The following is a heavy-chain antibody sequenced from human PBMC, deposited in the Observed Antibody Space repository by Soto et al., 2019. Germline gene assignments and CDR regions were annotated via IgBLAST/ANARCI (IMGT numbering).Heavy chain of an antibody. Sequence: GASVKVSCKASGYTFTSYDINWVRQATGQEFEWMGWMNPNNGNTGYAQKFQGRVTITRDTSASTAYMELSSLRSEDTAVYYCARDRGILRYFDWPYGMDVWGQGTTVNVSS. CDR1: GYTFTSYD. J-gene: IGHJ6*02. V-gene: IGHV1-8*01. CDR2: MNPNNGNT. CDR3: ARDRGILRYFDWPYGMDV. D-gene: IGHD3-9*01.